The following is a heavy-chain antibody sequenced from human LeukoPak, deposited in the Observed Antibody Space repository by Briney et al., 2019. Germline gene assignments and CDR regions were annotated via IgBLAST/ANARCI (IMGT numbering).Heavy chain of an antibody. CDR3: TTESYDR. Sequence: GWSLRLSCAASGFTFSNAWMSWVRQAPGKGLEWLGPTKSKTDGGTTDYAAPVKGRFTISRDDSKNTLYLQMDSLKTEDTAIYYCTTESYDRWGQGTLVTVSS. CDR1: GFTFSNAW. J-gene: IGHJ4*02. CDR2: TKSKTDGGTT. D-gene: IGHD3-22*01. V-gene: IGHV3-15*01.